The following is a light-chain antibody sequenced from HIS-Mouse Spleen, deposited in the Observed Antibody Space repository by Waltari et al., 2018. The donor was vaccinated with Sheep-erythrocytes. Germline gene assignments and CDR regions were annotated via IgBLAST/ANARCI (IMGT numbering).Light chain of an antibody. CDR1: KSSAKS. V-gene: IGLV3-1*01. Sequence: SYELTQPPSVSVSPGQPASITPSAAKSSAKSPCWYQQEPSHSPVLVIYQDSKRPSGIPGRFSGSNSGNTAPLTISGTQAMDEADYCCQAWDSSTGWVFGGGTRLTVL. J-gene: IGLJ3*02. CDR3: QAWDSSTGWV. CDR2: QDS.